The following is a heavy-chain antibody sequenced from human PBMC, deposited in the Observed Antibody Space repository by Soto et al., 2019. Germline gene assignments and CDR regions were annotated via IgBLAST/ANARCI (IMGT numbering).Heavy chain of an antibody. J-gene: IGHJ5*01. CDR1: GESCSLRRLT. CDR3: VRLIGNSWLDF. D-gene: IGHD1-26*01. CDR2: TYYRSKWYP. Sequence: SRSLAHTCAIAGESCSLRRLTWNFILQFPLRGLEWLGRTYYRSKWYPDYAEAMKSRITINPDTSKNQFSLHLNSVTPEDTAVYYCVRLIGNSWLDFWGQGTLVTVSS. V-gene: IGHV6-1*01.